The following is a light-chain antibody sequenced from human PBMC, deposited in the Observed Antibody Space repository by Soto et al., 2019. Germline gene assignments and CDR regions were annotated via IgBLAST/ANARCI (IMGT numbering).Light chain of an antibody. CDR3: SSSTSSSSPYV. J-gene: IGLJ1*01. CDR2: EVS. Sequence: QSVLTQPASWSGSPGQSITISCTGTSSDVGSYNLVSWYQQHPGKAPELMIYEVSNRPSGVSYRFSCSKSGNTASLTISGLQAADEADYYRSSSTSSSSPYVFGTGTKDTVL. CDR1: SSDVGSYNL. V-gene: IGLV2-14*02.